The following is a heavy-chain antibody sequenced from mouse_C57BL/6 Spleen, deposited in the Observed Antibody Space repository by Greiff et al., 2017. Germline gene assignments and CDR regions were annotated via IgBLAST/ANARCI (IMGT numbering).Heavy chain of an antibody. J-gene: IGHJ2*01. CDR2: ISSGSSTI. CDR1: GFTFSDYG. D-gene: IGHD2-1*01. V-gene: IGHV5-17*01. CDR3: ARGNPDY. Sequence: EVQVVESGGGLVKPGGSLKLSCAASGFTFSDYGMHWVRQAPEEGLEWVAYISSGSSTIYYADTVKGRFTISRDNAMNTLFLQMTSLRSGDTAMYYCARGNPDYWGQGLTLAVAS.